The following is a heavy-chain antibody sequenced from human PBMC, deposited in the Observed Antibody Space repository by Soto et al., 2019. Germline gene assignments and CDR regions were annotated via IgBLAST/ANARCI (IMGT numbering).Heavy chain of an antibody. J-gene: IGHJ5*02. Sequence: GGSLRLSCAASGFTFSSYAMSWVRQAPGKGLEWVSAISGSGGSTYYADSVKGRFTISRDNSKNTLYLQMNSLRAEDTAVYYYAKGFSLECLLSWFAPGGQETLVTVSS. D-gene: IGHD3-3*01. V-gene: IGHV3-23*01. CDR2: ISGSGGST. CDR3: AKGFSLECLLSWFAP. CDR1: GFTFSSYA.